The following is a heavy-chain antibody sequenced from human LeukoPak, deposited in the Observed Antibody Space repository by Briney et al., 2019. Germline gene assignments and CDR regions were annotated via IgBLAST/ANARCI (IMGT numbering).Heavy chain of an antibody. J-gene: IGHJ5*02. CDR2: IYSGGST. Sequence: GGSLRLSCAASGLTVSSNYMSWVRQAPGKGLEWVSVIYSGGSTYYADSVKGRFTISRHNSKNTLYLQMNSLRAEDTAVYYCARDFAAMATVAWGQGTLVAVSS. D-gene: IGHD4-4*01. CDR3: ARDFAAMATVA. V-gene: IGHV3-53*04. CDR1: GLTVSSNY.